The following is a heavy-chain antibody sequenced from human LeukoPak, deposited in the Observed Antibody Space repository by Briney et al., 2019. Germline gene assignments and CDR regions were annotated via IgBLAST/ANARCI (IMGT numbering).Heavy chain of an antibody. CDR1: GYTCTNYG. D-gene: IGHD4-17*01. CDR2: ISGYNGNT. V-gene: IGHV1-18*01. J-gene: IGHJ6*02. CDR3: AREGDYVGTKNYYYYGMDV. Sequence: ASVKVSCKASGYTCTNYGISWVRQAPGQGLEWMGWISGYNGNTNYVQNLQGRVTMTTDTSTSTAYMELRSLRSDDTAVYYCAREGDYVGTKNYYYYGMDVWGQGTTVTVSS.